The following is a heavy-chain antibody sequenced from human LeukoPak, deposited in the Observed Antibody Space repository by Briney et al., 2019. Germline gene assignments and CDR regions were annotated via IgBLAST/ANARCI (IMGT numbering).Heavy chain of an antibody. J-gene: IGHJ5*02. V-gene: IGHV4-59*01. CDR1: GGSISSYY. CDR2: VYYSGST. Sequence: PSETLSLTCTVSGGSISSYYWSWIRQPPGKGLEWIGYVYYSGSTNYNPSLKSRVTISVDTSKNQFSLKLSSVTAADTAVYYCARGVGGWFGESNWFDPWGQGTLVTVSS. D-gene: IGHD3-10*01. CDR3: ARGVGGWFGESNWFDP.